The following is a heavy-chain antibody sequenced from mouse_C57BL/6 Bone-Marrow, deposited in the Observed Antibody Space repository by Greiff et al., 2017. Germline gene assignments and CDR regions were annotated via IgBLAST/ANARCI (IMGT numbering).Heavy chain of an antibody. CDR1: GYSITSYY. CDR3: EKGHYYGSSYAMDY. Sequence: EVQLQESGPGLAKPSQTLSLTCSVTGYSITSYYWNWIRKFPGNKLEYMGYISYSGSTYYNPSLKNRNSIARDTSKNQSYLQLNSVTTEDTATYYCEKGHYYGSSYAMDYGGQGTSVTVSA. J-gene: IGHJ4*01. V-gene: IGHV3-8*01. D-gene: IGHD1-1*01. CDR2: ISYSGST.